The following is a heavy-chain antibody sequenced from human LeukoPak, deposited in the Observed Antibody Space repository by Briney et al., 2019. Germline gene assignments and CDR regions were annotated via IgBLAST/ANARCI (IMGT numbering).Heavy chain of an antibody. D-gene: IGHD4-23*01. J-gene: IGHJ6*03. V-gene: IGHV3-11*01. CDR1: GGSFSGYY. Sequence: LSLTCAVYGGSFSGYYWSWIRQAPGKGLEWVSYISSSGSTIYYADSVKGRFTISRDNAKNSLYLQMNSLRAEDTAVYYCARSGGRYYYYYMDVWGKGTTVTISS. CDR2: ISSSGSTI. CDR3: ARSGGRYYYYYMDV.